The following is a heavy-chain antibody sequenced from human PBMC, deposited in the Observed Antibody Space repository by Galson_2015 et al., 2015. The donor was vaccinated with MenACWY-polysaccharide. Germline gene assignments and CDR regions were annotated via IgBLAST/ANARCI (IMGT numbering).Heavy chain of an antibody. CDR1: GFTFTNYW. V-gene: IGHV3-7*01. CDR3: ARITAAGRGWDY. D-gene: IGHD6-13*01. Sequence: SLRLSCAASGFTFTNYWMSWVRQTPGKGLKWVANIKQDGNEKYHVDSVKGRFTISRDNAKNSVYLQMNSLRAEDTAVYFCARITAAGRGWDYWGRGTLVTVSS. CDR2: IKQDGNEK. J-gene: IGHJ4*02.